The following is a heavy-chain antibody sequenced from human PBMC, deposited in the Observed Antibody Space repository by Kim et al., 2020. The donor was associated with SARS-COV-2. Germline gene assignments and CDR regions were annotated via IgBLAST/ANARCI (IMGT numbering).Heavy chain of an antibody. CDR2: IGAGGDT. D-gene: IGHD4-17*01. CDR3: AREGRGGYGHYDWYFDL. Sequence: GGSLRLSCAASGSTFSSYDMHWVRQATGKGLEWVSPIGAGGDTSYPGSVKGRFTTSRENDKNSLYLQMNSLTAGEMAVYYCAREGRGGYGHYDWYFDLWGGGTVLPVPS. V-gene: IGHV3-13*01. CDR1: GSTFSSYD. J-gene: IGHJ2*01.